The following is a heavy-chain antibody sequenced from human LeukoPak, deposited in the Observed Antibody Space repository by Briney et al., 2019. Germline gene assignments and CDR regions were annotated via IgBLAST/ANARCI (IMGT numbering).Heavy chain of an antibody. V-gene: IGHV4-4*09. CDR2: IYTSGST. J-gene: IGHJ3*02. CDR1: GGSISSYL. CDR3: ARPSSGSSYGTFDI. D-gene: IGHD1-26*01. Sequence: SETLSLTCTVSGGSISSYLWSCIRQPPGKGLERIGYIYTSGSTNYNPSLKSRVTMSVDTSKNQFSLKLISVTAADTAVYYCARPSSGSSYGTFDIWGQGTMVTVSS.